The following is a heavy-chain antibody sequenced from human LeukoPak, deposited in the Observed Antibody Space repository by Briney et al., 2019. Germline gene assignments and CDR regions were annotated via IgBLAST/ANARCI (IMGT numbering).Heavy chain of an antibody. CDR1: GFTFSDYY. D-gene: IGHD3-10*01. J-gene: IGHJ4*02. Sequence: GGSLRLSCAASGFTFSDYYMSWIRQAPGKGLEWVSYISSSGSTIYYADSVKGRFTISRDNAKNSLHLQMNSLRAEDTTVYYCARDCWDYGSGSYCGIDYWGQGTLVTVSS. CDR2: ISSSGSTI. V-gene: IGHV3-11*04. CDR3: ARDCWDYGSGSYCGIDY.